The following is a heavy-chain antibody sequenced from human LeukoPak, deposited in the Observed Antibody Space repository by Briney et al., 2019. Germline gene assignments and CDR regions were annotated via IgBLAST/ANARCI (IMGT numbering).Heavy chain of an antibody. CDR2: IYYSGST. V-gene: IGHV4-59*08. CDR1: GDSISSYY. CDR3: ARVPPDLEENSSRPFDF. D-gene: IGHD1-1*01. J-gene: IGHJ4*02. Sequence: PSETLSLTCTASGDSISSYYWSWFRQPPGKGLEWIGNIYYSGSTTYNPSLKSRVTMPVDTSKSQFSLKLNSVTAADTAVYFCARVPPDLEENSSRPFDFWGQGTLVTVSS.